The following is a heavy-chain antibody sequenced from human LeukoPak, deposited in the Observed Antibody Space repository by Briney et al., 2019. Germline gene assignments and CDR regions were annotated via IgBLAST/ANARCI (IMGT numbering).Heavy chain of an antibody. V-gene: IGHV3-21*01. Sequence: SGGSLRLSCAASGFTFSNYAMSWVRQAPGKGLEWVSSISSSSSYIYYADSVKGRFTISRDNAKNSLYLQMNSLRAEDTAVYYCARVEAMATISAPGGYWGQGTLVTVSS. J-gene: IGHJ4*02. CDR2: ISSSSSYI. CDR3: ARVEAMATISAPGGY. CDR1: GFTFSNYA. D-gene: IGHD5-24*01.